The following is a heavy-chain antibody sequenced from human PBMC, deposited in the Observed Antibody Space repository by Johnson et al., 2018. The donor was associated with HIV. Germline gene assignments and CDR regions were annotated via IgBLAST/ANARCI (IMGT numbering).Heavy chain of an antibody. Sequence: QVQLVESGGGVVRPGGSLRLSCEASEFTFSTHAMHWVRQAPGKGLEWVAFISYDGSSKYYADSVKGRFIISRDNSKNTLYLQMNSLRAEDTAVYYCARDKSSGYFDAFDIWGQGTMVTVSS. J-gene: IGHJ3*02. CDR2: ISYDGSSK. D-gene: IGHD3-22*01. CDR1: EFTFSTHA. CDR3: ARDKSSGYFDAFDI. V-gene: IGHV3-30-3*01.